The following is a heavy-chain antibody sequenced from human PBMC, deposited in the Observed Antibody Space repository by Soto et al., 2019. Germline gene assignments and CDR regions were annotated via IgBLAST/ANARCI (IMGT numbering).Heavy chain of an antibody. CDR1: GFSFSNSA. V-gene: IGHV3-30-3*01. CDR2: VSFDGTNR. D-gene: IGHD4-4*01. CDR3: ARDRRPQVTVNFDY. Sequence: SLRLSCAASGFSFSNSAMHWVRQAPGKGLEWVAVVSFDGTNRYYADSVKGRFTISRDNSKNTLYLQMSSLRAEDTAVYYCARDRRPQVTVNFDYWGQGT. J-gene: IGHJ4*02.